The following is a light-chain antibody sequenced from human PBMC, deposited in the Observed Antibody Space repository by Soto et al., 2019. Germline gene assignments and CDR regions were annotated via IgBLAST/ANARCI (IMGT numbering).Light chain of an antibody. CDR3: QQGYNMPLT. V-gene: IGKV1-39*01. CDR2: AAS. CDR1: HNINNY. Sequence: DIQMTQSPSSLSASVGDRGTITCRASHNINNYLSWYQQKTGKAPKLLIYAASSLQSGVASRFSGSGSATDFTLPISSLQPEDFSTYFCQQGYNMPLTFGGGTKVDIK. J-gene: IGKJ4*01.